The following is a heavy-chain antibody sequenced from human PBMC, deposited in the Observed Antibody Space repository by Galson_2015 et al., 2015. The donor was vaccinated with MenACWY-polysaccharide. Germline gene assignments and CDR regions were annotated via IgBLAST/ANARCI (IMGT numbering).Heavy chain of an antibody. CDR1: GFTFSSYA. CDR2: VSADGGST. V-gene: IGHV3-23*01. CDR3: AKRKYCDTSTCYGFDY. J-gene: IGHJ4*02. D-gene: IGHD2-2*01. Sequence: LRLSCAASGFTFSSYALSWVRQAPGKGLEWVSAVSADGGSTYYADSVKGRFTISRDNSKNTLYLQMNTLRAEDTALYYCAKRKYCDTSTCYGFDYWGQGTLVTVSS.